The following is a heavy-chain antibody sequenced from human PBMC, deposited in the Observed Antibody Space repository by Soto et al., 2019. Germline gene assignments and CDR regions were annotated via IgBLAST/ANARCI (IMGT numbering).Heavy chain of an antibody. J-gene: IGHJ4*02. D-gene: IGHD5-12*01. V-gene: IGHV4-4*07. CDR1: GGSINTFY. Sequence: PSETLSLTCTVSGGSINTFYWCWVRQPAGKGLGWLGRVFSSGRTSFNPSLESRVGMSVSPSKNHFSLNLSFVSASDMAVSYFASEGAYSAYNFAHGTHIWSFDFWGKGARGTVSS. CDR3: ASEGAYSAYNFAHGTHIWSFDF. CDR2: VFSSGRT.